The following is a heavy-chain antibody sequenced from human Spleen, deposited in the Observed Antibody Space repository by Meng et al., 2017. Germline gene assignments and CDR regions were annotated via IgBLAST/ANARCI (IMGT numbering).Heavy chain of an antibody. CDR2: ISAYNGNT. D-gene: IGHD2-2*01. CDR1: GYTLTELS. CDR3: AILVDATEKNY. Sequence: ASVKVSCKVSGYTLTELSMHWVRQAPGQGLEWMGWISAYNGNTNYAQKLQGRVTMTTDTSTSTAYMELRSLRSDDTAVYYCAILVDATEKNYWGQGTLVTVSS. V-gene: IGHV1-18*01. J-gene: IGHJ4*02.